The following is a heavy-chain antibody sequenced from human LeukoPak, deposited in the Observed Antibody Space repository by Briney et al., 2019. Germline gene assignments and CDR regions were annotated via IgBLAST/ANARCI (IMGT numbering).Heavy chain of an antibody. CDR2: INHSGST. Sequence: PSETPSLTCAVYGGSFSGYYWSWIRQPPGKGLEWIGEINHSGSTNYNPSLKSRVTISVDTSKNQFSLKLSSVTAADTAVYHCARRDWGSYRPLYYFDYWGQGTLVTVSS. V-gene: IGHV4-34*01. CDR1: GGSFSGYY. CDR3: ARRDWGSYRPLYYFDY. J-gene: IGHJ4*02. D-gene: IGHD3-16*02.